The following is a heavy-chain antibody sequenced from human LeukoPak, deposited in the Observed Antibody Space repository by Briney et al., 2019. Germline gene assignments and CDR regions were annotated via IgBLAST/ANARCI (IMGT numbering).Heavy chain of an antibody. J-gene: IGHJ6*02. CDR1: GFTFSTYD. D-gene: IGHD2-15*01. V-gene: IGHV3-13*04. Sequence: GGSLRLSCAASGFTFSTYDMHWVRQATGKGLEWVSGINAAGYTYYPGSVKGRFTISREDAKNSFYLQMNSLRAGDTAVYYCARGDCSGGSCSSMDVWGQGTTVTVSS. CDR3: ARGDCSGGSCSSMDV. CDR2: INAAGYT.